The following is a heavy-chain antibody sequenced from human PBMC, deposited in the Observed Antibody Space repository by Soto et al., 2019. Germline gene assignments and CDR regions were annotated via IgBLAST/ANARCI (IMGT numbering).Heavy chain of an antibody. CDR1: GYTFTAFL. CDR2: IDPSGSYT. V-gene: IGHV5-10-1*01. J-gene: IGHJ6*02. Sequence: XESLKVPCQSSGYTFTAFLITLVLQMPGKGLEWMATIDPSGSYTNHSLSFQGHVTISADKSIGSAYLQWNSLEASDSAMYYCARLSTGFCSETNCQLYNGMDVWGQGTTVTVSS. D-gene: IGHD1-1*01. CDR3: ARLSTGFCSETNCQLYNGMDV.